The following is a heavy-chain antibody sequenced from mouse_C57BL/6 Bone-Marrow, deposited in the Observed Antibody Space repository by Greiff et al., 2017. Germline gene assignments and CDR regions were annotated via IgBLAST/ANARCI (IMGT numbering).Heavy chain of an antibody. CDR3: ASPNYGSSSFAY. D-gene: IGHD1-1*01. CDR2: ISSGGSYT. J-gene: IGHJ3*01. CDR1: GFTFSSYG. V-gene: IGHV5-6*01. Sequence: EVKLMESGGDLVKPGGSLKLSCAASGFTFSSYGMSWVRQTPDKRLEWVATISSGGSYTYYPDSVKGRFTISRDNAKNTLYLQMSSLKSEDTAMYYCASPNYGSSSFAYWGQVTLVTVSA.